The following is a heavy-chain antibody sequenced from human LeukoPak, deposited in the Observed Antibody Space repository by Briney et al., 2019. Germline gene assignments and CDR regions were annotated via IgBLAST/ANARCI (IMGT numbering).Heavy chain of an antibody. CDR1: GFTFSSYA. J-gene: IGHJ4*02. Sequence: PGGSLRLSCAAPGFTFSSYAMSWVRQAPGKGLEWVSAISGSGGSTYYADSVKGRFTISRDNSKNTLYLQMNSLRAEDTAVYYCAKGPDIVVVPAASLFDYWGQGTLVTVSS. CDR3: AKGPDIVVVPAASLFDY. V-gene: IGHV3-23*01. D-gene: IGHD2-2*01. CDR2: ISGSGGST.